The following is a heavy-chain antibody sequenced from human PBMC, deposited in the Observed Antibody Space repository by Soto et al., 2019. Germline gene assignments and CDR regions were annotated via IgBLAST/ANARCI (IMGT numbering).Heavy chain of an antibody. J-gene: IGHJ4*02. CDR1: GGSISSGGYS. CDR2: IYHSGST. D-gene: IGHD2-21*02. Sequence: PSETLSLTCAVSGGSISSGGYSWSWIRQPPGKGLEWIGYIYHSGSTYYNPSLKSRVTISVDRSKNQFSLKLSSVTAADTAVYYCARARPLAYCGGDCYSYFDYWGQGTLVTVSS. CDR3: ARARPLAYCGGDCYSYFDY. V-gene: IGHV4-30-2*01.